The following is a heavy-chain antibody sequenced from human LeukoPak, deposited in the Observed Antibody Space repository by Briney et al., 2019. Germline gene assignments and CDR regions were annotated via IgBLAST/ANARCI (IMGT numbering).Heavy chain of an antibody. D-gene: IGHD3-22*01. CDR1: GFTFSSYA. CDR3: ASPTFYYDSSGPDAFDI. CDR2: ISYDGSNK. V-gene: IGHV3-30-3*01. J-gene: IGHJ3*02. Sequence: GGSLRLFCAASGFTFSSYAMHWVRQAPGKGLEWVAVISYDGSNKYYADSVKGRFTISRDNSKNTLYLQMNSLRAEDTAVYYCASPTFYYDSSGPDAFDIWGQGTMVTVSS.